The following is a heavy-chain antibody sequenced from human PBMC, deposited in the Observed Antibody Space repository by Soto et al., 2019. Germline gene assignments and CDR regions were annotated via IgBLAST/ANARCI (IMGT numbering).Heavy chain of an antibody. Sequence: PETLSLTCTVSGGSISSSSYYWGWIRQPPGKGLEWIGSIYYSGSTHYNPSLKSRVSISVDTSKKQFSLNLTFVTAADTAVYYCAREWWSGSLIGGSLGGEGTLVTVSS. J-gene: IGHJ4*02. CDR3: AREWWSGSLIGGSL. CDR2: IYYSGST. V-gene: IGHV4-39*07. D-gene: IGHD3-3*01. CDR1: GGSISSSSYY.